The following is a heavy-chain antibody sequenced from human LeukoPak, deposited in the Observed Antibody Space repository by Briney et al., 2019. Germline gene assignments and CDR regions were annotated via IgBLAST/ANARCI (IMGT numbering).Heavy chain of an antibody. J-gene: IGHJ4*02. V-gene: IGHV4-38-2*01. Sequence: KPSETLSLTCAVSGYSISSGYYWGWIRQPPGEGLEWIGSINHSGSTYYNPSLKSRVTISIDTSKNQFSLNLSSVTAADTAVYYCSRGGNFAFWGQGTLVTVSS. CDR3: SRGGNFAF. CDR2: INHSGST. CDR1: GYSISSGYY.